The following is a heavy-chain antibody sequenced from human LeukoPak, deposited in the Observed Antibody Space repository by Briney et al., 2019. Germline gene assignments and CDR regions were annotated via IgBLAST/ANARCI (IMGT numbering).Heavy chain of an antibody. CDR2: VHLSGAT. J-gene: IGHJ4*02. D-gene: IGHD1-26*01. CDR1: GGSITTTNW. Sequence: SETLSLTCAVSGGSITTTNWWSWVRQPPGKGLEWIGEVHLSGATNYNPSLESQVSMSIDKSKNHLSLEVTSVTAADTAIYYCTRESGAFSPFGFWGRGTLLTVSS. CDR3: TRESGAFSPFGF. V-gene: IGHV4-4*02.